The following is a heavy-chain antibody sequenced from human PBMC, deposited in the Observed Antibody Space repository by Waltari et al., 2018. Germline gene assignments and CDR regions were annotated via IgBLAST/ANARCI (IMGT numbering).Heavy chain of an antibody. J-gene: IGHJ4*02. CDR1: GDSVSHNYW. Sequence: QLHLQQSGPGLVQPSEPLFLSHAVSGDSVSHNYWWSWVRQPPGQGLEWIGQIHGTWNTNYNPSLESRVTVSMDTSNNQFSLRVTSPTAADTAVYFCARDRGRGLYLDSWGQGTLVTVS. V-gene: IGHV4-4*02. D-gene: IGHD1-26*01. CDR2: IHGTWNT. CDR3: ARDRGRGLYLDS.